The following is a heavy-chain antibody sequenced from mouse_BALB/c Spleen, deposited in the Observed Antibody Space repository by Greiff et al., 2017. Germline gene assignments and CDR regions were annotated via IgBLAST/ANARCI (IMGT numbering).Heavy chain of an antibody. J-gene: IGHJ3*01. V-gene: IGHV1-69*02. CDR1: GYTFTSYW. CDR2: IYPSDSYT. Sequence: VKLQQPGAELVRPGASVKLSCKASGYTFTSYWINWVKQRPGQGLEWIGNIYPSDSYTNYNQKFKDKATLTVDKSSSTAYMQLSSPTSEDSAVYYCTRHDGAWFAYWGQGTLVTVSA. CDR3: TRHDGAWFAY. D-gene: IGHD2-12*01.